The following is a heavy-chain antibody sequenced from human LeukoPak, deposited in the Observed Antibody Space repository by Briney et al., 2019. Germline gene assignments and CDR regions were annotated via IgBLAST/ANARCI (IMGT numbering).Heavy chain of an antibody. CDR2: ISSTSLYT. Sequence: GGSWRLSGAALGFTFSDYYLSWVPQAPGKGLEWLSYISSTSLYTNYADSVKGRFTISRDNAKNSLYLQMNSLRAEDSAVYYCARRMRLDFDYWGQGTLVTVSS. V-gene: IGHV3-11*03. J-gene: IGHJ4*02. CDR3: ARRMRLDFDY. CDR1: GFTFSDYY. D-gene: IGHD2-15*01.